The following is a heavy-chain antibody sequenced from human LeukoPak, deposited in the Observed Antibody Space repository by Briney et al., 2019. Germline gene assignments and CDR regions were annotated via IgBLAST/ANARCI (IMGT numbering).Heavy chain of an antibody. CDR2: IYHSGST. J-gene: IGHJ4*02. V-gene: IGHV4-38-2*01. CDR3: ARQVELRLIDY. Sequence: SETLSLTCAVSGYSISSGYYWGWIRQPPGKGLEWIGSIYHSGSTYYNPSLKSRVTISVDTSKNQFSLKLSSVTAADTAVYYCARQVELRLIDYWGQGTLVTVSS. CDR1: GYSISSGYY. D-gene: IGHD5-24*01.